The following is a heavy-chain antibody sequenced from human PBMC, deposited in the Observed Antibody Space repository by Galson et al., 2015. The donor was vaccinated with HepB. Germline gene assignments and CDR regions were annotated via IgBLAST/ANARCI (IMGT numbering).Heavy chain of an antibody. D-gene: IGHD2-15*01. CDR2: MNPNSANT. CDR3: AVGYCSGAGCFDYYQYMDV. Sequence: SVKDSCKASGYTFTNYAMHWVRQATGQGLEWMGWMNPNSANTGYAQKFQGRVTMTRDTSISTAYMELSSLRSEDTAVYYCAVGYCSGAGCFDYYQYMDVWGKGTTVTVS. J-gene: IGHJ6*03. CDR1: GYTFTNYA. V-gene: IGHV1-8*02.